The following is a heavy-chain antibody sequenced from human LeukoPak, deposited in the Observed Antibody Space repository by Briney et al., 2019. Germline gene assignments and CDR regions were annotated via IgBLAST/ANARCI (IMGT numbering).Heavy chain of an antibody. CDR3: ARDMVEATTRGIDY. CDR1: GFTFSSYA. V-gene: IGHV3-30-3*01. CDR2: ISYDGSNK. D-gene: IGHD5-12*01. Sequence: SGRSLRLSCAASGFTFSSYAMHWVRQAPGKGLEWVAVISYDGSNKYYADSVKGRFTISRDDAKNSLYLQMNTLRAEDTGVYYCARDMVEATTRGIDYWGQGTLVTVSS. J-gene: IGHJ4*02.